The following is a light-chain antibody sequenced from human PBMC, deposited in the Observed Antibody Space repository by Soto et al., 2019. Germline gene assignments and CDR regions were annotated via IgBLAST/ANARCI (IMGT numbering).Light chain of an antibody. CDR2: GNS. CDR3: QSYDSSLSGYV. CDR1: SSNIGAGYD. Sequence: QSVLTQPPSVSGAPGQRVTISCTGSSSNIGAGYDVHWYQQLPGTAPKLLIYGNSNRPSGGPDRFSGSKSGTSASLAIPGLQAEDEADYYCQSYDSSLSGYVFGTGTKVTVL. J-gene: IGLJ1*01. V-gene: IGLV1-40*01.